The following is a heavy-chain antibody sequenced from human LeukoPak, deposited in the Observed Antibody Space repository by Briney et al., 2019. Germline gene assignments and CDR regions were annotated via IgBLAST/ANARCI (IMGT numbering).Heavy chain of an antibody. Sequence: ASVKVSCKASGDTFCSYTITWVRQAPGQGLEWMGRIIPTFGTANYAQRFQGRVTITADKSTSTAYMELSSLRSEDTAVYYCAREAVAYTSCYFDYWGQGTLVTVSS. J-gene: IGHJ4*02. V-gene: IGHV1-69*08. CDR1: GDTFCSYT. CDR3: AREAVAYTSCYFDY. CDR2: IIPTFGTA. D-gene: IGHD4-23*01.